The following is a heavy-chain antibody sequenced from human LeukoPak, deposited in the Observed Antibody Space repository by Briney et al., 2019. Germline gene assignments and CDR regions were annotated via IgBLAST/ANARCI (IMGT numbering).Heavy chain of an antibody. CDR3: ARVWIEYGAGSRTFDY. Sequence: ASVKVSCKASGYTFSGYYMHWVQQAPGQGLEWMGWINPNSGGTNYAQKFQGRVTMTRDTSISTAYMELSRLRSDDTAVYYCARVWIEYGAGSRTFDYWGQGTLVTVSS. J-gene: IGHJ4*02. CDR1: GYTFSGYY. D-gene: IGHD3-10*01. CDR2: INPNSGGT. V-gene: IGHV1-2*02.